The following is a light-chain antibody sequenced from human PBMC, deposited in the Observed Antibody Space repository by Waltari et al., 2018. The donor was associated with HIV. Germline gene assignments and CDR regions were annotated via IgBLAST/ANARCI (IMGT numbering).Light chain of an antibody. Sequence: DIQMTQSPSSLSASVGDRVTITCRASQDISNSLAWYQQKVGEAPKLLLYTASLLESWVPSRFSGRGSGTVYTLTISSLQPEDFATYYCQQYYSSLWTFGQGTKVEIK. CDR3: QQYYSSLWT. CDR2: TAS. V-gene: IGKV1-NL1*01. CDR1: QDISNS. J-gene: IGKJ1*01.